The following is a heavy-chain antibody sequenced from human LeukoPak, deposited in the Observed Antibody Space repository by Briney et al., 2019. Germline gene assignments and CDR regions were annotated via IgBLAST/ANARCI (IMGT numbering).Heavy chain of an antibody. CDR2: INPNSGGT. CDR1: GYTFTSYD. D-gene: IGHD6-6*01. CDR3: ARGRGSSPGQHLQH. V-gene: IGHV1-2*02. J-gene: IGHJ1*01. Sequence: ASVKVSCKASGYTFTSYDINWVRQATGQGLEWMGWINPNSGGTNYAQKFQGRVTMTRDTSISTAYMELSRLRSDDTAVYYCARGRGSSPGQHLQHWGQGTLVTVSS.